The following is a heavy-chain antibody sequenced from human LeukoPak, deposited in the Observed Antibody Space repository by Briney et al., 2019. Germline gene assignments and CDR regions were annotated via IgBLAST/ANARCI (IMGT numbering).Heavy chain of an antibody. CDR3: VRDSSGWYRWFDP. D-gene: IGHD6-19*01. J-gene: IGHJ5*02. CDR2: FFYRGST. Sequence: PSETLSLTCTVSGGSISSSSYYWGWIRQPPGKGLEWIGSFFYRGSTYYNPSLKSRVTISVDTSKNQFSLKLSSVTAADTAVYYCVRDSSGWYRWFDPWGQGTLVTVSS. CDR1: GGSISSSSYY. V-gene: IGHV4-39*07.